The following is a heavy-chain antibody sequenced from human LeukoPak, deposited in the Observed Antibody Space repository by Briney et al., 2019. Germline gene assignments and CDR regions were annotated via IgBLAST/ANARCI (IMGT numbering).Heavy chain of an antibody. V-gene: IGHV5-51*01. CDR1: GYSFTSYW. Sequence: GESLKISGKGSGYSFTSYWIGWVRQMPGKGLEWMGIIYPGDSDTRYSPSFQGQVTISADKSISTAYLQWSSLKASDTAMYYCARLPLDSGPIVVVPAATHPNYYYYGMDVWGQGTTVTVSS. D-gene: IGHD2-2*01. CDR2: IYPGDSDT. CDR3: ARLPLDSGPIVVVPAATHPNYYYYGMDV. J-gene: IGHJ6*02.